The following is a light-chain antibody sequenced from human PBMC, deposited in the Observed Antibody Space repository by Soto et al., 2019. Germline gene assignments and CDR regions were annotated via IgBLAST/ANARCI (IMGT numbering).Light chain of an antibody. CDR1: SSDVGSYNL. CDR3: CSYAGSSTFYV. CDR2: EGS. V-gene: IGLV2-23*01. J-gene: IGLJ1*01. Sequence: QSALTKPASVSGSPGQSITISCTGTSSDVGSYNLVSWYQQHPGKAPKLMIYEGSKRPSGVSNRCSGSKSGNTASLTISGLQAEDEADYYCCSYAGSSTFYVFGTGTKVTVL.